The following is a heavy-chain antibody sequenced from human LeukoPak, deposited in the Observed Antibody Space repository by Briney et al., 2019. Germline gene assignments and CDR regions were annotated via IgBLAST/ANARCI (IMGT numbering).Heavy chain of an antibody. CDR1: GYSFSSYW. D-gene: IGHD2-8*02. CDR3: ARHPKYSTGSTWLDP. V-gene: IGHV5-51*01. CDR2: IYPWDSDD. J-gene: IGHJ5*02. Sequence: GESLKISCKGTGYSFSSYWIAWVRPLPGKGLEWIGSIYPWDSDDRYDPAFQGQVTISPDKSIDTAYLQWNSLKASDTAMYYCARHPKYSTGSTWLDPWGQGTLVTVSS.